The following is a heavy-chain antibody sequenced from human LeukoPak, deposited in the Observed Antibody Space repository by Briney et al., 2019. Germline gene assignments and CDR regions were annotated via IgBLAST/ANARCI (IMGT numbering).Heavy chain of an antibody. CDR3: ARGSDCSSTSCYLLGAFDI. Sequence: ASVKVSCKASGGTFSSYAISWVRQAPGQGLEWMGGIIPIFGTANYAQKFQGRVTITADESTSTAYMELSSLRSEDTAVYYCARGSDCSSTSCYLLGAFDIWGQGTMVTVSS. CDR2: IIPIFGTA. CDR1: GGTFSSYA. J-gene: IGHJ3*02. V-gene: IGHV1-69*13. D-gene: IGHD2-2*01.